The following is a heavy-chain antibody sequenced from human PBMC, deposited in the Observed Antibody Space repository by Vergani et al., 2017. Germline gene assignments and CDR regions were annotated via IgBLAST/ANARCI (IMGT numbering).Heavy chain of an antibody. D-gene: IGHD6-25*01. CDR1: GAYVGSGGYY. CDR2: IYYSGTT. J-gene: IGHJ6*03. V-gene: IGHV4-30-4*08. CDR3: ARAARATYYYYYMDV. Sequence: QVQLQESGPGLVKASQTLSLTCSVSGAYVGSGGYYWTWVRQRPGMGLDWIGYIYYSGTTYYNPSLESRLTISLDTSENHLSLKLTSVTDADTAVYYCARAARATYYYYYMDVWGKGTTVTVSS.